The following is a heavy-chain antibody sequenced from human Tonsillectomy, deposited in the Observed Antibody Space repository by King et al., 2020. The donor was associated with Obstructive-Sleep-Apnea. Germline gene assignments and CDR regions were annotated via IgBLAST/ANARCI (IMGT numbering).Heavy chain of an antibody. D-gene: IGHD6-13*01. J-gene: IGHJ3*01. Sequence: QLVQTGGGLVKPGGSLRLSCAASGFTFSDYYMSWIRQAPGKGLEWVSYISSSGSAIYDADSVRGRFTISRDNAKNSLFLQMNSRREEGTAVYYWARGHRIAAAGYEAFDVWGQGTMVTVSS. CDR2: ISSSGSAI. CDR1: GFTFSDYY. V-gene: IGHV3-11*01. CDR3: ARGHRIAAAGYEAFDV.